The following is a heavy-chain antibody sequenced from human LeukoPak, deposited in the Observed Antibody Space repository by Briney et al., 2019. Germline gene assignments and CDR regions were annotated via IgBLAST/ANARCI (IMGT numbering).Heavy chain of an antibody. CDR1: GFTFSDYS. J-gene: IGHJ4*02. D-gene: IGHD5-24*01. V-gene: IGHV3-48*01. Sequence: GGSLRLSCAASGFTFSDYSMNWVRQAPGKGLEWISYIWIDSGNTNYADSVKGRFTISGDKGKNSLYLQMNSLRVEDTAVYYCARDYKYAFDNWGQGTLVTVSS. CDR2: IWIDSGNT. CDR3: ARDYKYAFDN.